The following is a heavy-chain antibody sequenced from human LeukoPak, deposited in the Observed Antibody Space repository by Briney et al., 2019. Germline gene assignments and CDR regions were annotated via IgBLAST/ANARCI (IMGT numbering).Heavy chain of an antibody. CDR2: IYHSGST. D-gene: IGHD3-10*01. CDR1: GYSISSGYY. CDR3: ARGPRGVEFDY. V-gene: IGHV4-38-2*02. J-gene: IGHJ4*02. Sequence: PSETLSLTCSVSGYSISSGYYWGWIRQPPGKGLEWIGSIYHSGSTYYNLSLKSRVTISADTSKNQFSVKLSSVTAADTAVYYCARGPRGVEFDYWGQGTLVTVSS.